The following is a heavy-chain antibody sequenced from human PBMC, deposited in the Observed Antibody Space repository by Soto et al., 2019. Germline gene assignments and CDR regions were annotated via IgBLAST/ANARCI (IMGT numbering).Heavy chain of an antibody. J-gene: IGHJ4*02. CDR3: ARDWEDEDMITFGGVIVPGPFDY. CDR2: ISAYNGNT. CDR1: GYTFTSYG. Sequence: ASVKVSCKASGYTFTSYGISWVRQAPGQGLEWMGWISAYNGNTNYAQKLQGRVTMTTDTSTSTAYMELRSLRSDDTAVYYCARDWEDEDMITFGGVIVPGPFDYWGQGTLVTVSS. V-gene: IGHV1-18*01. D-gene: IGHD3-16*02.